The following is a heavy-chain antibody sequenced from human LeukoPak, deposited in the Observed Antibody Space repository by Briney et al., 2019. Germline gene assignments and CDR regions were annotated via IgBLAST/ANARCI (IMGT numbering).Heavy chain of an antibody. D-gene: IGHD6-13*01. Sequence: GESLKISCKGSGYSFTTYWIGWVRQMPGKGLEWMGIIYPGDSDTRYSPSFQGQVTISADKSISSAYLQWSSLKASDTAMYYCARRVAAAVNWFDPWGQGTLVTVSS. V-gene: IGHV5-51*01. CDR3: ARRVAAAVNWFDP. J-gene: IGHJ5*02. CDR2: IYPGDSDT. CDR1: GYSFTTYW.